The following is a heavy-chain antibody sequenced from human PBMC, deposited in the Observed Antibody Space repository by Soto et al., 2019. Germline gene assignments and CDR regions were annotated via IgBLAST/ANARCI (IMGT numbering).Heavy chain of an antibody. CDR3: AKASDCSSTSCSRRNWYFDL. CDR1: GFTFSSYG. V-gene: IGHV3-30*18. J-gene: IGHJ2*01. Sequence: GESLKISCAASGFTFSSYGMHWVRQAPGKGLEWVAVISYDGSNKYYADSVKGRFTISRDNSKNTLYLQMNSLRAEDTAVYYCAKASDCSSTSCSRRNWYFDLWGRGTLVTVSS. D-gene: IGHD2-2*01. CDR2: ISYDGSNK.